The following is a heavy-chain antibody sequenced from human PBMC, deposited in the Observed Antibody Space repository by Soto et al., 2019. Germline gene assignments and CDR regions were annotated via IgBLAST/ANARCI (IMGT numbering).Heavy chain of an antibody. Sequence: QVQLVQSGAEVKKPGSSVSVSCKSSRGTFTTDAISWVRQAPGQGLEWMGVIIPVFGPPIYAQKFQGRVSITADESTSTANLELSNLRSEDTAVYYCARGGHNIGWYWTFDSWGQGTLVTVSS. CDR1: RGTFTTDA. D-gene: IGHD6-19*01. J-gene: IGHJ4*02. CDR3: ARGGHNIGWYWTFDS. CDR2: IIPVFGPP. V-gene: IGHV1-69*01.